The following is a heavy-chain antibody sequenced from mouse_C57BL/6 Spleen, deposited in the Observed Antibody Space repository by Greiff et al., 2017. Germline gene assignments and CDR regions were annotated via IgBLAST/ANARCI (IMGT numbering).Heavy chain of an antibody. Sequence: EVQRVESGPGLVKPSQTVFLTCTVSGISITTGNYRWSWLRPFPGHKLEWIGYIYYSGTISYNPFLTSPTTITTDTPNNQFFLVMNSMTAADTAAYYCGRDDGYGGFDYWGQGTTLTVSS. CDR3: GRDDGYGGFDY. D-gene: IGHD2-3*01. CDR2: IYYSGTI. CDR1: GISITTGNYR. V-gene: IGHV3-5*01. J-gene: IGHJ2*01.